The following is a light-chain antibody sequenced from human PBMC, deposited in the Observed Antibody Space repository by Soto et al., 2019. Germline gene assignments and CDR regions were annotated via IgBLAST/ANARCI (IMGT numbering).Light chain of an antibody. CDR2: DVS. Sequence: QSVLTRPASVSGSPGQSITISCTGTSSDVGGYNYVSWYQQHPGKAPKLMIYDVSNRPSGVSNRFSGSKSGNTASLTISGLQAEDEADYYCSSYTSSKSRVFGGGTKLTVL. CDR3: SSYTSSKSRV. J-gene: IGLJ3*02. V-gene: IGLV2-14*03. CDR1: SSDVGGYNY.